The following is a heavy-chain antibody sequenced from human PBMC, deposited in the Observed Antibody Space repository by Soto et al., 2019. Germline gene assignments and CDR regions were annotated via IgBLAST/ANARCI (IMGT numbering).Heavy chain of an antibody. V-gene: IGHV1-18*01. CDR3: ARDRLHYDFRSGYQPYDYYYYMDV. CDR2: ISAYNGNT. D-gene: IGHD3-3*01. Sequence: ASVKVSCKASGYTFTSYGISWVRQAPGQGLEWMGWISAYNGNTNYAQKLQGRVTMTTDTSTSTAYMKLRSLRSDDTAVYYCARDRLHYDFRSGYQPYDYYYYMDVWG. J-gene: IGHJ6*03. CDR1: GYTFTSYG.